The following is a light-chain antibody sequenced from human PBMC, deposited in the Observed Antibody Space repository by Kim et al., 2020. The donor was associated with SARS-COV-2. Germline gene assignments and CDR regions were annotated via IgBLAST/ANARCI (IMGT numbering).Light chain of an antibody. Sequence: SPGERATPSCRASQGVRSNYLAWCQQKPGQAPRLLIYTRSTRAPSIPDRFSGSGSGTYFTLTISRLEPGDFAGYYCQQYGDPARTFRQGTKVDIK. CDR1: QGVRSNY. V-gene: IGKV3-20*01. CDR2: TRS. J-gene: IGKJ1*01. CDR3: QQYGDPART.